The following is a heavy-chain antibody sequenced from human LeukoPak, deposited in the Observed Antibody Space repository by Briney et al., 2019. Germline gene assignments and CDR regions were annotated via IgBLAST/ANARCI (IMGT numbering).Heavy chain of an antibody. Sequence: GGSLRLSCAASGFTFSSYEMNWVRQAPGKGLEWVSYISSSSSTIYYADPVKCRFTISRDNAKNSLYLQMNSLRAEDTAVYYCARDPPGYWGQGTLVTVSS. J-gene: IGHJ4*02. CDR3: ARDPPGY. V-gene: IGHV3-48*03. CDR1: GFTFSSYE. CDR2: ISSSSSTI.